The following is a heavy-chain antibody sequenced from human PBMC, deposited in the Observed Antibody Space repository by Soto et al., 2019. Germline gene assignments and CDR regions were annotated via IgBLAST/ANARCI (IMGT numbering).Heavy chain of an antibody. V-gene: IGHV1-18*01. CDR1: GYPFTTYD. Sequence: ASVKVACKASGYPFTTYDLNWVRQAPGQGLEWMGYMNPNNGNTNYAQKLQGRVTMTTDTSTSTAYMELRSLTSDDTAVYYCARDVGGVTTWHYWGQGTLVTVSS. D-gene: IGHD4-17*01. J-gene: IGHJ4*02. CDR3: ARDVGGVTTWHY. CDR2: MNPNNGNT.